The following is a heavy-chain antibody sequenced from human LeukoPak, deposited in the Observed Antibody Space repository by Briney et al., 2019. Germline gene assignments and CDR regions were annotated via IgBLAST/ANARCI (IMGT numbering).Heavy chain of an antibody. V-gene: IGHV3-7*01. J-gene: IGHJ4*02. CDR3: ARNPPRGPYSSSWHIDY. CDR2: IKQDGSEK. CDR1: GFTFSSYW. Sequence: GGSLRLSCAASGFTFSSYWMSWVRQAPGKGLEWVANIKQDGSEKYYVDSVKGRFTISRDSAKNSLYLQMNSLRAEDTAVYYCARNPPRGPYSSSWHIDYWGQGTLVTVSS. D-gene: IGHD6-13*01.